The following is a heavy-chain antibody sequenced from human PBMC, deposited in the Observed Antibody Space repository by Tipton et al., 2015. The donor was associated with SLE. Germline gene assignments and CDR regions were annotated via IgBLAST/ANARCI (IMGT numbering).Heavy chain of an antibody. CDR3: ARGGSSFDY. D-gene: IGHD1-26*01. V-gene: IGHV3-23*01. CDR2: ISGSGGST. CDR1: GFTFSSFA. Sequence: SLRLSCAASGFTFSSFAMSWVRQAPGKGLEWVSSISGSGGSTYYADSVKGRFTISRDNSKNTLYLQMNSLRADDTAVYYCARGGSSFDYWGQGTLVTVSS. J-gene: IGHJ4*02.